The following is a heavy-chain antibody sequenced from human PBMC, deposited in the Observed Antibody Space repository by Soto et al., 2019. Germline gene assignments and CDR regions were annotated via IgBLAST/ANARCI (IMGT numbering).Heavy chain of an antibody. V-gene: IGHV3-23*01. CDR2: ISTSGGST. J-gene: IGHJ6*02. CDR1: GFTFSTYA. Sequence: GGSLRLSCAASGFTFSTYAMSWVRQAPGKGLEWVSAISTSGGSTYYADSVKGRFSISRDNSKSTLYLQMNSLRAEDTAVYYCAKVRGRYYYYGLDVWGQGTTVTVSS. CDR3: AKVRGRYYYYGLDV.